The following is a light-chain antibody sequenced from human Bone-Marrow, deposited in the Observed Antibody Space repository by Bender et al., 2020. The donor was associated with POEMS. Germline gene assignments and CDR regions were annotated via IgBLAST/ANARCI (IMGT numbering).Light chain of an antibody. CDR2: GKY. CDR1: SLRRFF. V-gene: IGLV3-19*01. J-gene: IGLJ3*02. CDR3: NSRDSSGDHVV. Sequence: SSELTQDPAASVALGQTAKITCQGDSLRRFFANWYQQKPGQAPILVIYGKYNRPSGIPDRFSASSSGNTASLTITGAQAEDEAGYFCNSRDSSGDHVVFGGGTKLTVL.